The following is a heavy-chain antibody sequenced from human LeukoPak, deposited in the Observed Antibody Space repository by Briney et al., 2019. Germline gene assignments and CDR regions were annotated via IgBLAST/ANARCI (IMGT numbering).Heavy chain of an antibody. Sequence: ASVKVSCKASGYTFTSYYMHWVRQAPGQGLEWMGIINPSGGSASYAQKFQGRVTMTRDMSTSTVYMELSSLRSEDTAVYYWARDRERYYYDSSGPGRLDYWGQGTLVTVSS. V-gene: IGHV1-46*01. CDR1: GYTFTSYY. CDR3: ARDRERYYYDSSGPGRLDY. D-gene: IGHD3-22*01. J-gene: IGHJ4*02. CDR2: INPSGGSA.